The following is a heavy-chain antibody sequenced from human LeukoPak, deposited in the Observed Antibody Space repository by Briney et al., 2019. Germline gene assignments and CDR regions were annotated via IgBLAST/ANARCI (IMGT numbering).Heavy chain of an antibody. CDR1: GFTFSSYW. CDR2: IKQDGSEK. V-gene: IGHV3-7*01. J-gene: IGHJ6*03. Sequence: GGSLRLSCAASGFTFSSYWMSWVRQAPGKGLEWVANIKQDGSEKYYVDSVKGRFTISRDNAKNSLYLQMNSLRAEDTAVYYCARDPKLRYFDWLVLSDYYMDVWGKGTTVTVSS. CDR3: ARDPKLRYFDWLVLSDYYMDV. D-gene: IGHD3-9*01.